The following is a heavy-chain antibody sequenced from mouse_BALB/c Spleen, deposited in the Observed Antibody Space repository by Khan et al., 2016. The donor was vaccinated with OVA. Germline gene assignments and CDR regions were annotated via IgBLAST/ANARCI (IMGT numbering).Heavy chain of an antibody. CDR3: KRDYWFAY. V-gene: IGHV5-6-5*01. CDR1: GFTFSNYA. CDR2: ISTGDNT. Sequence: EVELVESGGDLVKPGGSLKLSCTASGFTFSNYAMYWVRQTPEKRLEWVASISTGDNTYFPDSVEGRFTISRDNDKNILYLHMCALGSEDTAMYYCKRDYWFAYWGQGTLVTVSA. J-gene: IGHJ3*01.